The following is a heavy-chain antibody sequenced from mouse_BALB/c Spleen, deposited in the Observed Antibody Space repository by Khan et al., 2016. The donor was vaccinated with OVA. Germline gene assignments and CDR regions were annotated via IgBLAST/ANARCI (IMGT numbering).Heavy chain of an antibody. CDR2: ISYSGST. D-gene: IGHD1-2*01. CDR1: GYSITSGYG. V-gene: IGHV3-2*02. CDR3: ARTARIKY. J-gene: IGHJ2*01. Sequence: EVQLQESGPGLVKPSQSLSLTCTVTGYSITSGYGWNWIRQFPGNKLEWMGYISYSGSTNYTPSLNSRISITRDTSKNQFFLQLNSVTTEETATYYCARTARIKYWGQGTTLTVSS.